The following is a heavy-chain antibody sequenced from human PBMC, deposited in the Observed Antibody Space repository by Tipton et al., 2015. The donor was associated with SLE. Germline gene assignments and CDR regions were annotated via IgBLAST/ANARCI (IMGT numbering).Heavy chain of an antibody. Sequence: TLSLTCTVSGDSISSSSYYCGWIRQPPGKGLEWIGNIYYSGSTYYNLSRKSRVTISVDTSKNHFSLKLSSVTAADTAVYYCAGEGVALDIWGQGTLVTVSS. CDR3: AGEGVALDI. CDR2: IYYSGST. V-gene: IGHV4-39*07. D-gene: IGHD3-16*01. CDR1: GDSISSSSYY. J-gene: IGHJ3*02.